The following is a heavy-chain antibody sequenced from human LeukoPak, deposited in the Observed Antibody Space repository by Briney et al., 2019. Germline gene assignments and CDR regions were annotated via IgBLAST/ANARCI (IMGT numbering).Heavy chain of an antibody. J-gene: IGHJ4*02. CDR3: ARGGGTAAMATLRFDY. V-gene: IGHV1-2*02. D-gene: IGHD5-18*01. CDR2: INPNSGGT. Sequence: VASVKVSCKASGYTFTGYYMHWVRQAPGQGLEWMGWINPNSGGTNYAQKFQGRVTMTRDTSISTAYMELSRLRSDDTAVYYCARGGGTAAMATLRFDYWGQGTLVTVSS. CDR1: GYTFTGYY.